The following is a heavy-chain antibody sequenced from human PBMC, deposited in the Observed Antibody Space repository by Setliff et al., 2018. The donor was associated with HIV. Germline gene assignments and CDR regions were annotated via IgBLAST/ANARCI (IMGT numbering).Heavy chain of an antibody. J-gene: IGHJ4*02. V-gene: IGHV3-21*06. D-gene: IGHD1-26*01. CDR2: ISRSSSDI. Sequence: PGGSLRLSCEASGFTFSSYAMHWVRQAPGKGLEWVSSISRSSSDIYYADSVKGRFTISRDNANNLVYLQMNSLRVEDTAVYFCARWGSGSYERVFDYWGQGMLVTVSS. CDR1: GFTFSSYA. CDR3: ARWGSGSYERVFDY.